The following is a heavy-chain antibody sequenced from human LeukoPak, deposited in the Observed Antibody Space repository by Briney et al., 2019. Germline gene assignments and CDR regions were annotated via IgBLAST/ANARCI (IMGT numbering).Heavy chain of an antibody. CDR3: ASSHRGIDAFDI. CDR1: GGSISSSSYY. V-gene: IGHV4-39*01. D-gene: IGHD6-13*01. CDR2: IYYSGST. J-gene: IGHJ3*02. Sequence: SETLSLTCTVSGGSISSSSYYWGWIRQPPGKGLEWIGSIYYSGSTYYNPSLKSRVIISVDTSKNQFSLKLSSVTAADTAVYYCASSHRGIDAFDIWGQGTMATVSS.